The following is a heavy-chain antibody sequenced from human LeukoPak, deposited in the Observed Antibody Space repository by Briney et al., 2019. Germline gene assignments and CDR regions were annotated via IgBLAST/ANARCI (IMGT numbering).Heavy chain of an antibody. Sequence: AGSLRLSCAASGFTFSNYDMSWVRQVPGKGLEWVSVISSSGINTYYADSVKGRFTISRDNSKNTLFLQMISLRAEDTAVYYCAKFMGALDSWGQGTLVTVSS. CDR3: AKFMGALDS. D-gene: IGHD1-26*01. J-gene: IGHJ4*02. V-gene: IGHV3-23*01. CDR1: GFTFSNYD. CDR2: ISSSGINT.